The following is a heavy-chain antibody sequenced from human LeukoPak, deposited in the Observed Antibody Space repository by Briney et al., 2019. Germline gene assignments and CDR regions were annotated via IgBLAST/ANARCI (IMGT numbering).Heavy chain of an antibody. CDR2: IYYSGST. CDR3: ATSGYDTSPEY. CDR1: GGSVSSSSYY. Sequence: SETLSLTCTVSGGSVSSSSYYWGWIRQPPGKGLVWIGSIYYSGSTYYNPSLKSRVTISVDTSKNQFSLKLSSVTAADTAVYYCATSGYDTSPEYWGQGTLVTVSS. V-gene: IGHV4-39*01. J-gene: IGHJ4*02. D-gene: IGHD5-12*01.